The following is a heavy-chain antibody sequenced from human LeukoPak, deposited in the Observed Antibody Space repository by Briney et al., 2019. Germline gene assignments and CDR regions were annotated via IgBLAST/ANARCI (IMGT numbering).Heavy chain of an antibody. J-gene: IGHJ6*03. CDR3: AREAYASGSFRTDYYYMDV. V-gene: IGHV1-2*02. D-gene: IGHD3-10*01. CDR2: ISPTSGGT. Sequence: GASVKVSCKASGYTFTGYYMHWVRQAPGQGLEWMGWISPTSGGTNYAQKFQGRVTMTRDTPISTAYMELSRLRSDDTAVYYCAREAYASGSFRTDYYYMDVWGKGTTVTISS. CDR1: GYTFTGYY.